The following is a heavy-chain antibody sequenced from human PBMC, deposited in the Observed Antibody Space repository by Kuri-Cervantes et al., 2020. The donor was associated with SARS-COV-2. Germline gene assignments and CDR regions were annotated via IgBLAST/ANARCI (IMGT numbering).Heavy chain of an antibody. Sequence: ESLKISCTVPGASISNYYWSWIRQPPGKGLEWIGYSGSTNYNPSLKSRVTISVDTSKNQFSLSLSSVTAADTAVYYCARGRLGRYYYYYMDVWGKGTTVTVSS. V-gene: IGHV4-59*12. CDR2: YSGST. CDR3: ARGRLGRYYYYYMDV. CDR1: GASISNYY. D-gene: IGHD7-27*01. J-gene: IGHJ6*03.